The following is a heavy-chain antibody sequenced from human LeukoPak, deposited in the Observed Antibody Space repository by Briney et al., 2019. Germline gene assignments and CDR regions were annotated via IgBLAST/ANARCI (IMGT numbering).Heavy chain of an antibody. D-gene: IGHD3-22*01. V-gene: IGHV3-53*01. CDR3: ARVGTYYYDSSGYYY. CDR1: GFSVSSNY. Sequence: GGSLRLSCAASGFSVSSNYMSWVRQAPGKGLEWVSVISSGGYTYYANSVKGRFTISRDNSKNTLYLQMNSLRAEDTAVYYCARVGTYYYDSSGYYYWGQGTLVTVSS. CDR2: ISSGGYT. J-gene: IGHJ4*02.